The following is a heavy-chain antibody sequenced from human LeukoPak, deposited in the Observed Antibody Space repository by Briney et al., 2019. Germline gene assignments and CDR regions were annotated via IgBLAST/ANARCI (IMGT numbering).Heavy chain of an antibody. CDR2: INHSGST. V-gene: IGHV4-34*01. D-gene: IGHD3-10*01. CDR3: ARGRFMVRGVIMRD. J-gene: IGHJ4*02. Sequence: SETLSLTCAVYGGSFSGYYWSWIRQPPGKGLEWIGEINHSGSTNYNPSLKSRVTISVDTSENQFSLKLSSVTAADTAVYYCARGRFMVRGVIMRDWGQGTLVTVSS. CDR1: GGSFSGYY.